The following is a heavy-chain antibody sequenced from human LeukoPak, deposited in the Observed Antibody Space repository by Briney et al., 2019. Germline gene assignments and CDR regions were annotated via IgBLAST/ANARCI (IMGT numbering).Heavy chain of an antibody. CDR2: IIPIFGTA. J-gene: IGHJ4*02. D-gene: IGHD3-22*01. CDR3: ARDMPEEHSSGYYYAY. CDR1: GGIVSNYA. Sequence: SVKVSCKGSGGIVSNYAISGVRQAPGQWLEWMGGIIPIFGTANYAQRFQGRITITADESTSTAYMELSSLRSEDTAVYYCARDMPEEHSSGYYYAYWGQGTLVTVSS. V-gene: IGHV1-69*13.